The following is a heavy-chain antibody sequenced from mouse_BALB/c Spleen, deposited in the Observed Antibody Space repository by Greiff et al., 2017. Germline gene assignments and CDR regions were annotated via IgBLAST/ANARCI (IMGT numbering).Heavy chain of an antibody. Sequence: VQLQQSGPELVKPGASVKIFCKASGYTFTDYNMHWVKQSHGKSLEWIGYIYPYNGGTGYNQKFKSKATLTVDNSSSTAYMELRSLTSEDSAVYYCARWGITTGFAYWGQGTLVTVSA. J-gene: IGHJ3*01. CDR2: IYPYNGGT. D-gene: IGHD2-4*01. CDR1: GYTFTDYN. V-gene: IGHV1S29*02. CDR3: ARWGITTGFAY.